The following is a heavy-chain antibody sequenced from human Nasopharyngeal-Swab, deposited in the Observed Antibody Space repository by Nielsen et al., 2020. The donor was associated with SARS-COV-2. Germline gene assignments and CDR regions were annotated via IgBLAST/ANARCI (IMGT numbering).Heavy chain of an antibody. V-gene: IGHV3-30*04. D-gene: IGHD5-18*01. Sequence: GESLKISCAASGFTFSSYAMHWVRQAPGKGLEWVAVISYDGSNKYYADSAKGRFTISRDNSKNTLYLQMNSLRAEDTAVYYCARDQLGDTAMVTLDYWGQGTLVTVSS. J-gene: IGHJ4*02. CDR2: ISYDGSNK. CDR1: GFTFSSYA. CDR3: ARDQLGDTAMVTLDY.